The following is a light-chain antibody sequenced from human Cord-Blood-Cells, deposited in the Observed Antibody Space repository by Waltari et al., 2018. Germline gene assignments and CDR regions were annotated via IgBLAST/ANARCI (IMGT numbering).Light chain of an antibody. J-gene: IGKJ1*01. Sequence: EIVMTQSQATLSFSPGERATLSCRASQGVSSNLAWYQQKPGQAPRLLIYGASTRATGIPARFSGSGSGTEFTLTISSLQSEDFAVYYCQQYNNWPETFGQGTKVEIK. CDR2: GAS. V-gene: IGKV3-15*01. CDR1: QGVSSN. CDR3: QQYNNWPET.